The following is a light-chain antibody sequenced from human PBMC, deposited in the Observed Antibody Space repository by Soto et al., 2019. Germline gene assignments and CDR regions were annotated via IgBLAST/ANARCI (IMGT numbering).Light chain of an antibody. V-gene: IGKV3-20*01. CDR2: GAS. CDR3: QQYGSSPWT. CDR1: QSVSSSY. Sequence: EVVLTPSPDTLSLSPGDRATLSCRASQSVSSSYLAWYQQKPGQAPRLLIYGASSRATGIPDRFSGSGSGTDFTLTISRLEPEDFAVYYCQQYGSSPWTFGQGTKVDIK. J-gene: IGKJ1*01.